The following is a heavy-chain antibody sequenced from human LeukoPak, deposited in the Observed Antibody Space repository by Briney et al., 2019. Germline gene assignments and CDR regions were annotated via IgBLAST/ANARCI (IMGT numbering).Heavy chain of an antibody. CDR1: GFTFSSYW. CDR3: ARALSTSGSVFY. D-gene: IGHD6-19*01. V-gene: IGHV3-74*01. J-gene: IGHJ4*02. CDR2: INDDGRSA. Sequence: PGGSLRLSCAASGFTFSSYWMHWVRQAPGKGLVWVSRINDDGRSASYADSVKGRFTISRDNAKNTLYLQMNSLRAEDTAVYYCARALSTSGSVFYWGQGTLVTVSS.